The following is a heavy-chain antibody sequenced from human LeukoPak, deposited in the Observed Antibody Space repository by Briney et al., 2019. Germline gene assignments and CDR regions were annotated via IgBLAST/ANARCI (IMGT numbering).Heavy chain of an antibody. CDR2: VTHDGRI. CDR1: GGSFSGSY. D-gene: IGHD4-17*01. V-gene: IGHV4-34*01. CDR3: ATIYGDFSDFDS. J-gene: IGHJ4*02. Sequence: PSETLSLTCAVYGGSFSGSYWNWIRQPPGNGLQSIGEVTHDGRINYNPSLRGRVTISVDTSMNQFSLRLTSVTAADTAVYFCATIYGDFSDFDSWAQGTLVTVSS.